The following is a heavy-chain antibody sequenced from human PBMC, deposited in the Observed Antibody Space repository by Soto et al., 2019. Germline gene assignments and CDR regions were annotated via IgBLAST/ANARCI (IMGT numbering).Heavy chain of an antibody. Sequence: QVQLVQSGAEVKKPGASVKVSCKASGYTFTSYGISWVRQAPGQGLEWMGWISAYNGNTNYAQKLQGRVTMTTDTSTSTANMELRSLRSDDTAVYYCARDSGSYELWTAPPSVWGQWTTVTVSS. CDR3: ARDSGSYELWTAPPSV. CDR1: GYTFTSYG. J-gene: IGHJ6*02. CDR2: ISAYNGNT. D-gene: IGHD1-26*01. V-gene: IGHV1-18*01.